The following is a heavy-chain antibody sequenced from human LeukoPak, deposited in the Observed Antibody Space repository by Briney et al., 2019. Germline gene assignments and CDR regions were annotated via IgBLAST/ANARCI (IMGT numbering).Heavy chain of an antibody. D-gene: IGHD3-22*01. V-gene: IGHV4-59*01. CDR1: GGSISPYY. CDR2: VYYIGST. Sequence: SETLSLTCTVSGGSISPYYWSWIRQPPGKGLEWIGYVYYIGSTNYNPSLKSRVIISVDTSKNQFSLSLSSVTAADTAVYYCARTPLTPNYYDSSGPTETPYFQHWGQGTLVTVSS. CDR3: ARTPLTPNYYDSSGPTETPYFQH. J-gene: IGHJ1*01.